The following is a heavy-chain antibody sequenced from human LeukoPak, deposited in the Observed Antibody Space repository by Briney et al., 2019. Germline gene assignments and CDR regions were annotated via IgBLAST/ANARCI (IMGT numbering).Heavy chain of an antibody. CDR2: INPNSGGT. J-gene: IGHJ4*02. Sequence: ASVKVSCKASGYTFTGYYMHWVRQDPGQGLGWMGWINPNSGGTNYAQKFQGRVTMTRDTSISTAYMELSRLRSDDTAVYYCARSDYYDSSGYVGDYWGQGTLVTVSS. CDR3: ARSDYYDSSGYVGDY. V-gene: IGHV1-2*02. D-gene: IGHD3-22*01. CDR1: GYTFTGYY.